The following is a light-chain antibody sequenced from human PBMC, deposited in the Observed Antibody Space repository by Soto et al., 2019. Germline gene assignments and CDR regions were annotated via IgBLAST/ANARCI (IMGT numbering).Light chain of an antibody. CDR2: GAS. CDR3: QHYDNLPPFT. V-gene: IGKV1-33*01. CDR1: QDIRNY. Sequence: DIQMTQSPSSLSASVGDRVTITCQASQDIRNYLNWYQQKPGRAPKLLIYGASNLQTGVPSRFSGSGYGTDFTFTISSLQPEDIATYYCQHYDNLPPFTFGPGTKVDIK. J-gene: IGKJ3*01.